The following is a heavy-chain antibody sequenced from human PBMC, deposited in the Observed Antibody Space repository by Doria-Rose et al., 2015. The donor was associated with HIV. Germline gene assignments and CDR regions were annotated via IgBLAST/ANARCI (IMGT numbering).Heavy chain of an antibody. CDR2: ISSTSAYI. CDR1: GFTFSSHR. J-gene: IGHJ4*02. D-gene: IGHD3-10*01. Sequence: VQLVQSGGGLVGPGGSLRLSCATSGFTFSSHRINWVRQAPGKGLEWVSSISSTSAYINYADSVRGRFTISRDSARNSLYLQMDSRRAEDTAIYYGATGVTLEYWGQGTLVTVSS. V-gene: IGHV3-21*01. CDR3: ATGVTLEY.